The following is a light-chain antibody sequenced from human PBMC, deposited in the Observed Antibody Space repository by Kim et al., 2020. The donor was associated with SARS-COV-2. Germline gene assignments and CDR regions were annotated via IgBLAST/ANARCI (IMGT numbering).Light chain of an antibody. CDR1: TGPVTSGHY. Sequence: QAVVTQEPSLTVSPGGTVTLTCGSSTGPVTSGHYPNWFQQKPGQAPRTLIFDTATKHSWTPARFSGSLLGGKAALTLSGAQPEDEADYYCLLSYSGARVFGGGTQLTVL. J-gene: IGLJ3*02. CDR3: LLSYSGARV. V-gene: IGLV7-46*01. CDR2: DTA.